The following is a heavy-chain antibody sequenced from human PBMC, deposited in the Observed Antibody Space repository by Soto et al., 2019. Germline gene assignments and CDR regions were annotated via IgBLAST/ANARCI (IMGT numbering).Heavy chain of an antibody. D-gene: IGHD3-10*01. J-gene: IGHJ6*02. Sequence: QVQLVQSGAEVKKPGSSVKVSCKASGGTFSSYAISWVRQAPGQGLEWMGGIIPIFGTANYAQKFQGRVTHTADEPTSTAYMELGSRRCADTAVYYCARAGITMVRGASYYRYVMYVWGQGTTVTVS. CDR2: IIPIFGTA. CDR3: ARAGITMVRGASYYRYVMYV. CDR1: GGTFSSYA. V-gene: IGHV1-69*01.